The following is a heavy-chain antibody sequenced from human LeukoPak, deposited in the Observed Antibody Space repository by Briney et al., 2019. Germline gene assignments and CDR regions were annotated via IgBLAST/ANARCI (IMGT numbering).Heavy chain of an antibody. Sequence: PGGSLRLSCAASGFTFSNYWMSWVRQAPGKGLEWVANINQDGSGKYYVDSVKGRFTISRDNSKNTLYLQMNSLRAEDTAVYYCAKDFTKSSGWYFDYWGQGTLVTVSS. CDR3: AKDFTKSSGWYFDY. J-gene: IGHJ4*02. CDR1: GFTFSNYW. CDR2: INQDGSGK. V-gene: IGHV3-7*03. D-gene: IGHD6-19*01.